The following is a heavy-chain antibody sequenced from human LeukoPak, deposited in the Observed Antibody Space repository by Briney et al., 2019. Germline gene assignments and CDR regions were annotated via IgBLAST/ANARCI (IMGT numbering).Heavy chain of an antibody. Sequence: GGSLRLSCAASGFTFSSYSMNWVRQAPGRGLEWVSYISGSSGTTYYADSVQGRFTISRDNAKNSLYLQMNSLRAEDTAVYYCARDSSSWYYWGQGALVTVSS. V-gene: IGHV3-48*01. CDR3: ARDSSSWYY. CDR2: ISGSSGTT. J-gene: IGHJ4*02. D-gene: IGHD6-13*01. CDR1: GFTFSSYS.